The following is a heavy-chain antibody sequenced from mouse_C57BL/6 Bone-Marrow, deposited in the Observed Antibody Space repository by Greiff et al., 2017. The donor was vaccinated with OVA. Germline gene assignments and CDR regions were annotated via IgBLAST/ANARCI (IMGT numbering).Heavy chain of an antibody. CDR3: ARDHISDY. Sequence: EVKLQESGGGLVKPGGSLKLSCAASGFTFSSYAMSWVRQTPEKRLEWVATISDGGSYTYYPDNVKGRFTISRDNAKNNLYLQMSHLKSEDTAMYYCARDHISDYWGQGTTLTVSS. CDR2: ISDGGSYT. V-gene: IGHV5-4*01. J-gene: IGHJ2*01. CDR1: GFTFSSYA.